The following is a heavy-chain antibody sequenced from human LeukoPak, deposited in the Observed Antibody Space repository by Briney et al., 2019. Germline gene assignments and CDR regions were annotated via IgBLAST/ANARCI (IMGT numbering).Heavy chain of an antibody. CDR1: GDSIGQDY. CDR2: ISNSGSA. J-gene: IGHJ4*02. CDR3: ARGGSYHWNW. Sequence: NASETLSLTCTVSGDSIGQDYWNWIRQPPGRGLEWIGHISNSGSANYNPSLKSRVTISVDRSKSQFSLRLNSMTAADTAFYYCARGGSYHWNWWGQGTLVTVSS. V-gene: IGHV4-59*01. D-gene: IGHD3-16*02.